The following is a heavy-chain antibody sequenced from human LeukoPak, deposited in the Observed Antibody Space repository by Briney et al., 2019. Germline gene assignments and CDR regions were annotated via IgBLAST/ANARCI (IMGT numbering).Heavy chain of an antibody. V-gene: IGHV1-18*01. CDR2: ISAYNGNT. CDR1: GYTFTSYG. CDR3: ARDDRSNTWSWFDP. Sequence: GASVKVSCKASGYTFTSYGISWVRQAPGQGLGWMGWISAYNGNTQYAQKLQGRVTMTTDTSTSTAYMELRSLRSDDTAVYYCARDDRSNTWSWFDPWGQGTLVTVSS. D-gene: IGHD1-1*01. J-gene: IGHJ5*02.